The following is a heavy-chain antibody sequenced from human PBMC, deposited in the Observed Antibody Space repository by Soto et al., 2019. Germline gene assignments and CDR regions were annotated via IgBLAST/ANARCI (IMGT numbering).Heavy chain of an antibody. D-gene: IGHD4-4*01. CDR2: INPNSGGT. V-gene: IGHV1-2*02. Sequence: GASVKVSCKASGYTFTGYYMHWVRQAPGQGLEWMGWINPNSGGTNYAQKFQGRVTMTRDTSISTAYMELSRLRSDDTAVYYCARGTDHSNKGGGGYYYGMDVWGKGTTVTVSS. CDR3: ARGTDHSNKGGGGYYYGMDV. J-gene: IGHJ6*04. CDR1: GYTFTGYY.